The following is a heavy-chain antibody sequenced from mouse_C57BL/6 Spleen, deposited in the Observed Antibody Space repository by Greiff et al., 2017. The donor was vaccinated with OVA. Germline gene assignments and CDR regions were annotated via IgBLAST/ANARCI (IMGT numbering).Heavy chain of an antibody. CDR3: TRERNYYGSLYYAMDY. V-gene: IGHV5-9-1*02. D-gene: IGHD1-1*01. CDR2: ISSGGDYI. J-gene: IGHJ4*01. CDR1: GFTFSSYA. Sequence: EVQGVESGEGLVKPGGSLKLSCAASGFTFSSYAMSWVRQTPEKRLEWVAYISSGGDYIYYADTVKGRFTISRDNARNTLYLQMSSLKSEDTAMYYCTRERNYYGSLYYAMDYWGQGTSVTVSS.